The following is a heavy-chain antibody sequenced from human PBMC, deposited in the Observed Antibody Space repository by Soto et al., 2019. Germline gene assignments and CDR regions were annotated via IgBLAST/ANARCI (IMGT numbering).Heavy chain of an antibody. J-gene: IGHJ3*02. Sequence: SETLSLTCTVSGGSISSYYWSWIRQPPGKGLEWIGYIYYSGSTNYNPSLKSRVTISVDTSKNQFSLKLNSVTAADTAVYYCARGRSPAGAFDIWGQGTMVTVSS. CDR3: ARGRSPAGAFDI. CDR1: GGSISSYY. V-gene: IGHV4-59*01. CDR2: IYYSGST.